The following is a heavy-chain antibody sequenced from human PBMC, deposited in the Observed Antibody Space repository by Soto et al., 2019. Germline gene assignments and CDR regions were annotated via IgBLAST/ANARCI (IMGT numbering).Heavy chain of an antibody. J-gene: IGHJ4*02. Sequence: GESLKISCKGSGYSFAGYWITWVRQKPGKGLEWMGRIDPSDSQTYYSPSFRGHVTISATKSITSVFLQWSSLRASDTAMYYCARQIYDSDTGPNFQYYFDSWGQGTPVTVSS. V-gene: IGHV5-10-1*01. CDR2: IDPSDSQT. D-gene: IGHD3-22*01. CDR1: GYSFAGYW. CDR3: ARQIYDSDTGPNFQYYFDS.